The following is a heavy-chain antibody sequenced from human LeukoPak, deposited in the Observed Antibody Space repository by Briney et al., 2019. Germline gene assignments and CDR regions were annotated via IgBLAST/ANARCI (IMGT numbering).Heavy chain of an antibody. V-gene: IGHV4-30-4*08. CDR1: GGSFSGYY. J-gene: IGHJ4*02. Sequence: TLSLTCAVYGGSFSGYYWSWIRQPPGKGLEWIGYIYYSGSTYYNPSLKSRVTISVDTSENQFSLKLSSVTAADTAVYYCARVRRGWSRIYFFDYWGQGTLVTVSS. D-gene: IGHD2-15*01. CDR2: IYYSGST. CDR3: ARVRRGWSRIYFFDY.